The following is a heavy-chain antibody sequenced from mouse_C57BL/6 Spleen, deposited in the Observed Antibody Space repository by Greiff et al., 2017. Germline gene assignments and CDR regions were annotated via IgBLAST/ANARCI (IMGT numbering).Heavy chain of an antibody. CDR3: ARGPVMDY. CDR1: GYSITSGYY. Sequence: EVKLMESGPGLVKPSQSLSLTCPVTGYSITSGYYWNWIRQFPGNKLEWMGYISYDGSNNYNPSLKNRISITRDTSKNQFCLKLNSVTTEDTATYYCARGPVMDYWGQGTTLTVSS. D-gene: IGHD2-12*01. J-gene: IGHJ2*01. V-gene: IGHV3-6*01. CDR2: ISYDGSN.